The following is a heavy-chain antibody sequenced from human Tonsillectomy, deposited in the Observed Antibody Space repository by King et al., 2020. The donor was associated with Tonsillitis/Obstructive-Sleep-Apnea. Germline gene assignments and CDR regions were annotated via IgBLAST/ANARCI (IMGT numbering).Heavy chain of an antibody. D-gene: IGHD2-2*02. CDR3: ARDRGYCSSTSCHTGPFDY. V-gene: IGHV1-2*02. Sequence: QRQLVQSGAEVKKPGASVKVSCKASGYTFTGYYMHWVRQAPGQGLEWMGWINPNSGGTNYAQKFQGRVTMTRDTSISTAYMELSRLRSDDTAVYYCARDRGYCSSTSCHTGPFDYWGQGTLVTVSS. J-gene: IGHJ4*02. CDR2: INPNSGGT. CDR1: GYTFTGYY.